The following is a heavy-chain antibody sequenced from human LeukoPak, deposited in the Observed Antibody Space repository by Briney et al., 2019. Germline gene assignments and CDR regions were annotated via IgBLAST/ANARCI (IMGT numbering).Heavy chain of an antibody. CDR1: GFTFSSYA. J-gene: IGHJ3*02. CDR2: ISGSGDTT. CDR3: AKSKGSGSGAFDI. D-gene: IGHD2-15*01. Sequence: GASLRLSCAASGFTFSSYAMSWVRQAPGKGLEWVSTISGSGDTTYYADSVKGRFTISRDNSKNTLYLQMNSLRVEDTAVYYRAKSKGSGSGAFDIWGQGTMVTVSS. V-gene: IGHV3-23*01.